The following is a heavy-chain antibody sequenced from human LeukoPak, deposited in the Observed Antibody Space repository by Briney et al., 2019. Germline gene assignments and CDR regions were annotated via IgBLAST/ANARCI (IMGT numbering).Heavy chain of an antibody. V-gene: IGHV3-33*01. CDR3: ARENWVDAFDI. Sequence: QPGRSLRLSCAASGFTFSSHGMHWVRQAPGKGLEWVAVIWNDGGNTYHADSVKGRFTISRDNAKSSLYLQMNSLRAEDTAVYYCARENWVDAFDIWGQGTMVTVSS. CDR2: IWNDGGNT. D-gene: IGHD7-27*01. J-gene: IGHJ3*02. CDR1: GFTFSSHG.